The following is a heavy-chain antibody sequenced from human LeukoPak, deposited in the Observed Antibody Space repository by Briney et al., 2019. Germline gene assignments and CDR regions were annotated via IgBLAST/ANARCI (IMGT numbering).Heavy chain of an antibody. CDR2: ISSSSSYI. Sequence: GGSLRLSCAASGFTFSSYSMNWVRQAPGEGLECVSSISSSSSYIYYADSVKGRFTISRDNSKNTLYLQMNSLRAEDTAVYYCASLVGASKTYFDLWGRGTLVTVSS. CDR1: GFTFSSYS. CDR3: ASLVGASKTYFDL. V-gene: IGHV3-21*01. D-gene: IGHD1-26*01. J-gene: IGHJ2*01.